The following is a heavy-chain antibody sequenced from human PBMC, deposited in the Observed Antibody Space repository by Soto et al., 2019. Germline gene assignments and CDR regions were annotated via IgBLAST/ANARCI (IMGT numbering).Heavy chain of an antibody. CDR1: GGSVSSGSHY. D-gene: IGHD3-3*01. J-gene: IGHJ4*02. CDR2: VYYSGST. V-gene: IGHV4-61*01. Sequence: QVQLQESGPGLVKPSETLSLTCTVSGGSVSSGSHYWSWIRQPPGKRLGWVGYVYYSGSTNYNPSLRSRATISVDTSKNQFSLKLTSVTAADTAVYYCGSGHDFWSGFSYFDYWGQGTLVTVSS. CDR3: GSGHDFWSGFSYFDY.